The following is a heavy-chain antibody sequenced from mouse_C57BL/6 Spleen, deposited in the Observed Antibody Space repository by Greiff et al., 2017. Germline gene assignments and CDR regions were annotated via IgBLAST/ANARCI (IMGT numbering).Heavy chain of an antibody. V-gene: IGHV1-54*01. CDR1: GYAFTNYP. CDR3: ARGGDYTYGNYFYYCDY. J-gene: IGHJ2*01. Sequence: QVQLKESGAELVRPGTSVKVSCKASGYAFTNYPIAWVQQSPGQSLEWIGVINPGSGGTNYNEKFKGQATLTADKSSNTAYLQLSSLTSEDSAVYFCARGGDYTYGNYFYYCDYWGQGTTLTVSS. CDR2: INPGSGGT. D-gene: IGHD2-1*01.